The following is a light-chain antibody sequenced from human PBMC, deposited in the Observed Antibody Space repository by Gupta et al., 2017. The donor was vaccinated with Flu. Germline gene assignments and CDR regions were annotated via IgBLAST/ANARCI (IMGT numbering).Light chain of an antibody. CDR2: GDS. V-gene: IGLV1-40*01. CDR1: NSNIGARFD. CDR3: QSYDSSLSGWV. J-gene: IGLJ3*02. Sequence: QSVLTQPPSVSGAPGQRVTISCTGSNSNIGARFDVQWYQQVPGTAPKLLIYGDSNRPSGVPDRISGSKSGTAASLAITGLRTEDEADYYCQSYDSSLSGWVFGGGTKLTVL.